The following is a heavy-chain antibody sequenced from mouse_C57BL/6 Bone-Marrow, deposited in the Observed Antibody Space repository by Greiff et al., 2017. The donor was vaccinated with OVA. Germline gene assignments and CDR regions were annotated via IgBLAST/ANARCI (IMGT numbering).Heavy chain of an antibody. CDR2: IYPGSGNT. CDR3: ARSNGDLDY. V-gene: IGHV1-76*01. D-gene: IGHD2-13*01. Sequence: QVQLKESGAELVRPGASVKLSCKASGYTFTDYYINWVKQRPGQGLEWIARIYPGSGNTYYNEKFKGKATLTAEKSSSPAYMQLSSLTSEDSAVYFCARSNGDLDYWGQGTTLTVSS. J-gene: IGHJ2*01. CDR1: GYTFTDYY.